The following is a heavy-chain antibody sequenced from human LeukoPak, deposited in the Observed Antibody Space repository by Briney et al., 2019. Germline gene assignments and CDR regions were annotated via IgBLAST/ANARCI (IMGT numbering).Heavy chain of an antibody. CDR2: ISSNGGRT. Sequence: PGRSLRLSCAASGFTFTKYTMHWVRQAPGKGLEYVSAISSNGGRTYYANSVKGRFTISRDNSKNTLYLQMGSLRAEDMAVYYCARDATLGGELNRGPYYMDVWGKGTTVTVSS. CDR3: ARDATLGGELNRGPYYMDV. D-gene: IGHD1-26*01. J-gene: IGHJ6*03. CDR1: GFTFTKYT. V-gene: IGHV3-64*01.